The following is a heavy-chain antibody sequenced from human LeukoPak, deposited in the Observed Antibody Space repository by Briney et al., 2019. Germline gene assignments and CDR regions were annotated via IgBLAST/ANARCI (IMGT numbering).Heavy chain of an antibody. Sequence: PSETLSLTCTVSGGSISSYYWSWIRQPPGKGLEWIGYISYSGSTNYNPSLRSRVTISVDTSKNQFSLKLNSVTAADTAVYYCARHREGVLDIWGQGTMVTVSS. CDR2: ISYSGST. J-gene: IGHJ3*02. CDR1: GGSISSYY. V-gene: IGHV4-59*08. D-gene: IGHD1-26*01. CDR3: ARHREGVLDI.